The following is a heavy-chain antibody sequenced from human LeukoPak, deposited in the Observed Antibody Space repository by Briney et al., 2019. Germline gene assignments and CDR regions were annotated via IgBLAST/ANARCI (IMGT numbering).Heavy chain of an antibody. CDR2: ISGSGGST. D-gene: IGHD2-2*01. CDR3: AREGSTSKSFLN. J-gene: IGHJ4*02. V-gene: IGHV3-23*01. Sequence: GGSLILSCAASGFTFSSYAMSWVRQAPGKGLEWVSGISGSGGSTYYADSVKGRFTIAGDNSKNTLYLQMNSLRAEDTAVYYCAREGSTSKSFLNWGQGTLVTVSS. CDR1: GFTFSSYA.